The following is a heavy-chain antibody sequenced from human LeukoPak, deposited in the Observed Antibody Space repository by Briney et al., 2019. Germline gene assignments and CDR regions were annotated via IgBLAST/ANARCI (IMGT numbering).Heavy chain of an antibody. CDR1: GYTLTELS. CDR3: ATLVDGSGSYYYFDAFDI. CDR2: FDPEDGET. Sequence: ASVKVSCKVSGYTLTELSMHWVRQAPGKGLEWMGGFDPEDGETIYAQKFQGRVTMTEDTSTDTAYMELSSLRSEDTAVCYCATLVDGSGSYYYFDAFDIWGQGTMVTVSS. J-gene: IGHJ3*02. V-gene: IGHV1-24*01. D-gene: IGHD3-10*01.